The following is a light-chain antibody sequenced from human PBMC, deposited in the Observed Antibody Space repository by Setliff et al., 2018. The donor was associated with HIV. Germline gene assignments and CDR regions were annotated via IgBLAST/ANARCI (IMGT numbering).Light chain of an antibody. Sequence: QPALTQPASVSGSPGQSITISCTGNSSNVGKYDFVSWYRQDPGKAPELAIYEVTSRLPGVSNRFSGSKSGNTASLTISGLQAEDEADYYCSSYAISSPYVFGTGTKVTVL. J-gene: IGLJ1*01. CDR2: EVT. CDR3: SSYAISSPYV. V-gene: IGLV2-14*02. CDR1: SSNVGKYDF.